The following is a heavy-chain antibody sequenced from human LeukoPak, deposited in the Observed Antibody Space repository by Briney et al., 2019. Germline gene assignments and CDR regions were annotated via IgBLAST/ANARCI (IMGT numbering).Heavy chain of an antibody. CDR2: ISSNGGST. CDR3: VTDRRGILVRGTTFDY. D-gene: IGHD3-10*01. J-gene: IGHJ4*02. Sequence: PGGSLRLSCAASGFTFSAYAMGWVRQAPGKGLEYVSAISSNGGSTYYADSVKGRFTISRDNSKNTLYLQMSSLRAEDTAVYYCVTDRRGILVRGTTFDYWGQGTLVTVSS. V-gene: IGHV3-64D*06. CDR1: GFTFSAYA.